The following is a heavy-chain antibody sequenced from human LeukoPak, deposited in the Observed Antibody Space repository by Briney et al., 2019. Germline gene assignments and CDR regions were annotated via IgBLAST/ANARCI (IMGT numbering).Heavy chain of an antibody. Sequence: PGGSLRLSCAASGVTFSRYGMHWVRQAPGKGLEWVAFIRYDESKQYCADSVKGRFTISRDNSKNTLYLEMNSLKVEDTAVYHCVKDYLVEAQRVYYFDYWGQGTRVTVSS. CDR2: IRYDESKQ. D-gene: IGHD1-26*01. J-gene: IGHJ4*02. CDR1: GVTFSRYG. V-gene: IGHV3-30*02. CDR3: VKDYLVEAQRVYYFDY.